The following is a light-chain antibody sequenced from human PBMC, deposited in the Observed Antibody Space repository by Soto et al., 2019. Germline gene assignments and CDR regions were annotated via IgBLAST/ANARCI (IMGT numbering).Light chain of an antibody. V-gene: IGLV2-14*01. CDR1: SSDVGGYNY. CDR2: DVS. CDR3: SSYTSSSTLEV. J-gene: IGLJ1*01. Sequence: QSVLTQPASVSGSPGQSITISCTGTSSDVGGYNYVSWYQQHPGKAPKLMIYDVSNRPSGVSNRFSGSKSGNTASLTISGLQAEDVADYYCSSYTSSSTLEVFGTGTKVTVL.